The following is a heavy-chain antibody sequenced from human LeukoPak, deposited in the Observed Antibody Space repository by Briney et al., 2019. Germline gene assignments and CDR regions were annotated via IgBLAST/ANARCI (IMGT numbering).Heavy chain of an antibody. CDR2: ISSSSSYI. CDR1: GSTFSSYS. CDR3: ARAHNWKYGSFDF. D-gene: IGHD1-7*01. J-gene: IGHJ4*02. Sequence: GGSLRLSCAASGSTFSSYSMNWVRQAPGKGLEWVSSISSSSSYIYYADSVKGRFTISRDNAKNSLYLQMNSLRAEDTAVYYCARAHNWKYGSFDFWGQGTLVTVSS. V-gene: IGHV3-21*01.